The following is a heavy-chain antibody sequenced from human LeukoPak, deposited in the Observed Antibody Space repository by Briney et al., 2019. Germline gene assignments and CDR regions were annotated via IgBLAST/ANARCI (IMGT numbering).Heavy chain of an antibody. Sequence: SQTLSLTCAISGDSVSSNSATWNWIRQSPSRGLEWLGRTYYRSKWFNDYAVSVKSRITVNPDTSENQFSLQLNSVTLEDTAVYYCTRAFLYSSSSTFDYWGQGTLVTVSS. CDR1: GDSVSSNSAT. J-gene: IGHJ4*02. D-gene: IGHD6-13*01. V-gene: IGHV6-1*01. CDR2: TYYRSKWFN. CDR3: TRAFLYSSSSTFDY.